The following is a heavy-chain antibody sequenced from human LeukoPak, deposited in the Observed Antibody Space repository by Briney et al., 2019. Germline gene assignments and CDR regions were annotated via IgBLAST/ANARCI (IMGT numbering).Heavy chain of an antibody. CDR1: GFTFTTYD. CDR3: ARDRGGGHMDV. J-gene: IGHJ6*03. CDR2: IATAGDT. V-gene: IGHV3-13*01. Sequence: GGSLRLSCAASGFTFTTYDMHWVRQATGKGLEWVSAIATAGDTYYPGSVKGRFTISRENAKNSLYLQMNSLRAGDTAVYYCARDRGGGHMDVWGKGTTVTISS. D-gene: IGHD2-15*01.